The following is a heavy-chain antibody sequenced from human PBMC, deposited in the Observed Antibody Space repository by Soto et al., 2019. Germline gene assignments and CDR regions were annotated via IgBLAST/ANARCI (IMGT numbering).Heavy chain of an antibody. Sequence: PSQTLSLTCAISGDTVSSNSAAWNWIRQSPSRGLEWLGRTHYRSKWYNDYAVSVKSRITINPDTSKNQFSLQLNSVTPEDTAVYYWGRSVRGHVVKYDVYSGQGTRVTVSS. V-gene: IGHV6-1*01. CDR1: GDTVSSNSAA. CDR3: GRSVRGHVVKYDVY. J-gene: IGHJ4*02. CDR2: THYRSKWYN. D-gene: IGHD3-10*01.